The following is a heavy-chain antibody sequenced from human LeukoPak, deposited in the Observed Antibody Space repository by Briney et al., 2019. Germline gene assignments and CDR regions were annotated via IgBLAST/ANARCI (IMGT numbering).Heavy chain of an antibody. D-gene: IGHD5-18*01. Sequence: ASVKVSCKASGXTXXXXXXXXXXXXXGXXXXWMGXIXXNXXGTKYAQKFQGRVTMTRDTSISTAYMELSRLGSDXTAVYYCATEVTDWGQGTLVTVSS. V-gene: IGHV1-2*02. CDR3: ATEVTD. CDR2: IXXNXXGT. J-gene: IGHJ4*02. CDR1: GXTXXXXX.